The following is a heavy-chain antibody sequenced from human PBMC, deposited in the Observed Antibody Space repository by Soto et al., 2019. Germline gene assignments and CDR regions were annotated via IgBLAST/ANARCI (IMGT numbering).Heavy chain of an antibody. D-gene: IGHD6-13*01. V-gene: IGHV3-48*01. CDR3: ARVVVYCSGWYLYLGHDY. CDR1: GFTFSSYS. J-gene: IGHJ4*02. Sequence: PGGSLRLSCAASGFTFSSYSMNWVRQAPGKGLEWVSYISSSSSTIYYADSVKGRFTISRDNAKNSLYLQMNSLRAEDTAVYYCARVVVYCSGWYLYLGHDYWGQGTLVPVSS. CDR2: ISSSSSTI.